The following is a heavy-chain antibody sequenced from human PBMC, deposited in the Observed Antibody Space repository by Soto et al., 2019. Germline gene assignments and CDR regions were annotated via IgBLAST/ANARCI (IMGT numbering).Heavy chain of an antibody. V-gene: IGHV1-18*01. Sequence: QVQLVQSGAEVKKPGASVKVSCKASGYTFTSYGISWVRQAPGQGLEWMGWISAYNGNTNYAQKLQGRVTMTTDTAKSTAHIELRGLRSDDTAVYYCASSLLVGYGLEGESDWGQGTLVTVSA. CDR3: ASSLLVGYGLEGESD. J-gene: IGHJ4*02. D-gene: IGHD5-18*01. CDR1: GYTFTSYG. CDR2: ISAYNGNT.